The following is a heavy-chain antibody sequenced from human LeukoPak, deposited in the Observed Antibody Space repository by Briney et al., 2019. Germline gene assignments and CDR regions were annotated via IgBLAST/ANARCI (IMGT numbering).Heavy chain of an antibody. D-gene: IGHD2-15*01. CDR3: ARDHGAAYCSGGSCYSQGGYWFDP. Sequence: ASVKVSCKASGYTFTGYYMHWVRQAPGQGLEWMGWINPNSGGTNYAQKFQGRVTMTRDTSISTAYMELSRLRSDDTAVYYCARDHGAAYCSGGSCYSQGGYWFDPWGLGTLVTVSS. CDR2: INPNSGGT. CDR1: GYTFTGYY. J-gene: IGHJ5*02. V-gene: IGHV1-2*02.